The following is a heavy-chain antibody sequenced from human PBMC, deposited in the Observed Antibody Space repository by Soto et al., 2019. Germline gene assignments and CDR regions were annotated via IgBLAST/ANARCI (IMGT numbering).Heavy chain of an antibody. CDR2: IWYDGSNK. Sequence: QVQLVESGGGVVQPGRSLRLSCAASGFTFSSYGMHWVRQAPGKGLEWAAVIWYDGSNKYYADSVKGRFTISRDNSKNTLYLQMNSLTAEDTAVYYCARALGIAAAGWGQGTLVTVSS. J-gene: IGHJ4*02. V-gene: IGHV3-33*01. CDR3: ARALGIAAAG. CDR1: GFTFSSYG. D-gene: IGHD6-13*01.